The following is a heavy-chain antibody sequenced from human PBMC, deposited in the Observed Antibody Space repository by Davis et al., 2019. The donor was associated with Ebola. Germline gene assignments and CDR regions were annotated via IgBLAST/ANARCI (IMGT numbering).Heavy chain of an antibody. V-gene: IGHV4-39*01. CDR1: GGSISRSSYY. CDR3: ARSISAAGPLDH. J-gene: IGHJ4*02. Sequence: MPSETLSLTCTVSGGSISRSSYYWGWIRQPPGKGLEWIGSIYYGGSTYYNPSLKSRVTISVDTSKNQLSLKLSSVTAADTAVYFCARSISAAGPLDHWGQGTLVTVSS. D-gene: IGHD6-13*01. CDR2: IYYGGST.